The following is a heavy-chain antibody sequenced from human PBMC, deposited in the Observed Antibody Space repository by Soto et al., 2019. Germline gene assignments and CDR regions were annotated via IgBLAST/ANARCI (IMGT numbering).Heavy chain of an antibody. J-gene: IGHJ4*02. D-gene: IGHD2-21*02. CDR3: ARSILVVTALDY. CDR2: INAGNGNT. CDR1: GYTFTSYA. V-gene: IGHV1-3*05. Sequence: QVQLVQSGAEEKKPGASVKVSCKASGYTFTSYAMHWVRQAPGQRLEWMGWINAGNGNTKYSQKFQGRVTITRDTSASTAYMELSSLRSEDTAVYYCARSILVVTALDYWGQRTLVTVSS.